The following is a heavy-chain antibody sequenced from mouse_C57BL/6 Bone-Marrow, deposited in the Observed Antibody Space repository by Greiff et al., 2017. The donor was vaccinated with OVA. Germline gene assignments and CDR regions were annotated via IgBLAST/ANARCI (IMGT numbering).Heavy chain of an antibody. Sequence: EVQGVESGGGLVKPGGSLKLSCAASGFTFSDYGMHWVRQAPEKGLEWVAYISSGSSTNYYADTVTGRFTISRDNAKNTLFLQMTSLRSEDTAMYYCAKGGYSNYNYAMDYWGQGTSVTVSS. CDR1: GFTFSDYG. CDR3: AKGGYSNYNYAMDY. CDR2: ISSGSSTN. V-gene: IGHV5-17*01. J-gene: IGHJ4*01. D-gene: IGHD2-5*01.